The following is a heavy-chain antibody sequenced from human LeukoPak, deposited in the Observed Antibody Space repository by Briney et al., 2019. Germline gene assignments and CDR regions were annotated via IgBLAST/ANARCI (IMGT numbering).Heavy chain of an antibody. Sequence: PGGSLRLSCAASGVPFSSYAMSWVRQAPGKGLEWVAIISGSGGNTYYADSVKGRFTISRDNSKNTLYLQMNSLRAEDTAVYYCAKGRGGISAPCDYWGQGTLVTVSS. D-gene: IGHD6-13*01. J-gene: IGHJ4*02. V-gene: IGHV3-23*01. CDR2: ISGSGGNT. CDR3: AKGRGGISAPCDY. CDR1: GVPFSSYA.